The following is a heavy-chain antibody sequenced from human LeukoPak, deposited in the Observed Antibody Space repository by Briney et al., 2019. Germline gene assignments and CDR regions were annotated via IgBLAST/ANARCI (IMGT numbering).Heavy chain of an antibody. Sequence: KPSETLSLTCAVYGGSFSGYYWSWIRQPPGKGLEWIGEINHSGSTNYNPSLKSRVTISVDTSKNQFSLKLSSVTAADTAVYYCARGEWLRLRKGFDYWGQGTLVTVSS. D-gene: IGHD5-12*01. CDR3: ARGEWLRLRKGFDY. J-gene: IGHJ4*02. CDR1: GGSFSGYY. V-gene: IGHV4-34*01. CDR2: INHSGST.